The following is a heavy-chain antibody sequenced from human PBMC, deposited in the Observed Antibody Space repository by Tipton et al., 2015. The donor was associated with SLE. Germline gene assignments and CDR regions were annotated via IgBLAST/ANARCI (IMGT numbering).Heavy chain of an antibody. Sequence: TLSLTCTVSGGSISSGSYYWSWIRQPAGKGLEWIGYIYTSGSTNYNPSLKSRVTISVDTSKNQFSLKLSSVTAADTAVYYCARDQVPLGEQWLVTGAFDIWGQGTMVTVSS. J-gene: IGHJ3*02. CDR3: ARDQVPLGEQWLVTGAFDI. CDR1: GGSISSGSYY. V-gene: IGHV4-61*09. D-gene: IGHD6-19*01. CDR2: IYTSGST.